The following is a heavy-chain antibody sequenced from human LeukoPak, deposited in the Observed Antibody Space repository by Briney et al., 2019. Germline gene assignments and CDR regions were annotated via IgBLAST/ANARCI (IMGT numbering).Heavy chain of an antibody. CDR2: ISGSGGST. Sequence: TGGSPRLSCAASGFTFSSYAMSWVRQAPGKGLEWVSAISGSGGSTYYADSVKGRFTISRDNSKNTLYLQMNSLRAEDTAVYYCAKRYCSSTSCYVYYYYYMDVWGKGTTVTVSS. D-gene: IGHD2-2*01. CDR3: AKRYCSSTSCYVYYYYYMDV. J-gene: IGHJ6*03. V-gene: IGHV3-23*01. CDR1: GFTFSSYA.